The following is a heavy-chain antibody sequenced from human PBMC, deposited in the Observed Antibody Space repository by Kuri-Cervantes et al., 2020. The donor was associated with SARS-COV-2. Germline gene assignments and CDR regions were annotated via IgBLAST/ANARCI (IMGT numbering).Heavy chain of an antibody. CDR2: ISSSSSYI. CDR3: ARAYYYDSSGYYSYWFDP. CDR1: GFTFSSYA. V-gene: IGHV3-21*01. Sequence: GESLKISCEASGFTFSSYAMHWVRQAPGKGLEWVSSISSSSSYIYYADSVKGRFTISRDNAKNSLYLQMNSLRAEDTAVYYCARAYYYDSSGYYSYWFDPWCQGNLVIVSS. D-gene: IGHD3-22*01. J-gene: IGHJ5*02.